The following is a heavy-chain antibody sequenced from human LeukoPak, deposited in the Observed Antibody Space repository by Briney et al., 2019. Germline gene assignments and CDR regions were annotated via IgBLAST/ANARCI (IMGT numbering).Heavy chain of an antibody. D-gene: IGHD3-10*01. CDR2: ITGSGGAT. V-gene: IGHV3-23*01. CDR1: GFTFSYYA. CDR3: ARLAASDPSDY. Sequence: GGSLRLSCAASGFTFSYYALIWVRHAPGKGLEGASTITGSGGATFYADSVKGRFTISRDNSKNTLYLRMNSLRAEDTAVYYCARLAASDPSDYWGQGTLVTVSS. J-gene: IGHJ4*02.